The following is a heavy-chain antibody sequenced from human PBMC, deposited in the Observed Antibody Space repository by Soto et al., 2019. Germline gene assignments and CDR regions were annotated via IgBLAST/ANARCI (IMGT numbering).Heavy chain of an antibody. D-gene: IGHD1-26*01. V-gene: IGHV4-39*02. Sequence: SETLSLTCTVSGDSVSRSRYYWGWIRQSPGKGLEWIGSIYYSGSTYYNPSLKSRVSLSIDTSKNQFSLKVNSMTAADTAIYYCATEGGIVDANWFGPWGQGTLVTVSS. J-gene: IGHJ5*02. CDR1: GDSVSRSRYY. CDR3: ATEGGIVDANWFGP. CDR2: IYYSGST.